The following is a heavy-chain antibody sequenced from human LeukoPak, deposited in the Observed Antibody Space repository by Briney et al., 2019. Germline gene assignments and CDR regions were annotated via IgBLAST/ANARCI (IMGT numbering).Heavy chain of an antibody. V-gene: IGHV4-61*01. D-gene: IGHD6-19*01. Sequence: SETLSLTCTVSGGSVSSGSYYWSWIRQPPGKGLEWIGYIYYSGSTNYNPSLKSRVTISVDTSKNQFSLKLSSVTAADTAVYYCARVEQWLVGFDYWGQGTLVTVSS. CDR2: IYYSGST. CDR1: GGSVSSGSYY. CDR3: ARVEQWLVGFDY. J-gene: IGHJ4*02.